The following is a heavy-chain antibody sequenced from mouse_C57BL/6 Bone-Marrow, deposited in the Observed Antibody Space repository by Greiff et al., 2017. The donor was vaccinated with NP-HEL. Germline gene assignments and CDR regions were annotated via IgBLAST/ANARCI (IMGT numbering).Heavy chain of an antibody. CDR2: IYPRSGNT. J-gene: IGHJ3*01. CDR3: ASGNGYDRFAY. D-gene: IGHD2-2*01. Sequence: VKLQQSGAELARPGASVKLSCKASGYTFTSYGISWVKQRTGQGLEWIGEIYPRSGNTYYNEKFKGKATLTADKSSSTAYMELRSLTSEDSAVYFCASGNGYDRFAYWGQGTLVTVSA. V-gene: IGHV1-81*01. CDR1: GYTFTSYG.